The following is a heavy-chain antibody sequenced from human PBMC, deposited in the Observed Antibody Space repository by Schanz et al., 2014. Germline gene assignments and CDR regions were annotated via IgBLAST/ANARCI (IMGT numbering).Heavy chain of an antibody. J-gene: IGHJ4*02. V-gene: IGHV3-23*01. CDR3: ARDFHGYGPHLDY. CDR2: ISGSGGST. D-gene: IGHD5-12*01. Sequence: EVHLLDSGGGLVQPGGSLRLSCAASGFSFSDYYMSWIRQAPGKGLEWVSAISGSGGSTYYADSVKGRFTVSRDNSKNTLYLQLNSLRAEDTAVYYCARDFHGYGPHLDYWGQGIPVTVSS. CDR1: GFSFSDYY.